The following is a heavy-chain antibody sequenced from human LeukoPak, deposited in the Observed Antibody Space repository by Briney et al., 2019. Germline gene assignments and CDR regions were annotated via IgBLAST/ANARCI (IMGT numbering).Heavy chain of an antibody. D-gene: IGHD6-19*01. V-gene: IGHV1-46*01. CDR2: INPRDGST. CDR3: ARCGSGWYPLYFDY. J-gene: IGHJ4*02. CDR1: GYTFTSYY. Sequence: GASVKVSCKASGYTFTSYYLHWVRQAPGQGLEWMGIINPRDGSTIYAQKFQGRVTMTRDMSTSTAYMELRSLRSDDTAVYYCARCGSGWYPLYFDYWGQGTLVTVSS.